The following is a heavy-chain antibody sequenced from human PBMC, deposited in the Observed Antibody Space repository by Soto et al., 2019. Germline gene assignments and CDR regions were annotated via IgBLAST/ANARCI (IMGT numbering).Heavy chain of an antibody. CDR1: GFTFSSYA. J-gene: IGHJ4*02. CDR3: AKDRYCSGGSCPRLYDY. Sequence: PGGSLRLSCAASGFTFSSYAMSWVRQAPGKGLEWVSAISGSGGSTYYADSVKGRFTISRDNSKNTLYLQMNSLRAEDTAVYYCAKDRYCSGGSCPRLYDYWGQGTLVTVSS. CDR2: ISGSGGST. V-gene: IGHV3-23*01. D-gene: IGHD2-15*01.